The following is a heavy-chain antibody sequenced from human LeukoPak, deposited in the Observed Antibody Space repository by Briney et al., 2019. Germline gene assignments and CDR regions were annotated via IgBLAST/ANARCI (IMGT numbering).Heavy chain of an antibody. CDR1: GYTFTGYY. J-gene: IGHJ4*02. CDR2: INPNSGGT. D-gene: IGHD3-10*01. CDR3: ARDFVLLWFGESDY. V-gene: IGHV1-2*02. Sequence: ASVKVSCKASGYTFTGYYMHWVRQAPGQGLEWMGWINPNSGGTNYAQKFQGRATMTRDTSISTAYMELSRLRSDDTAVYYCARDFVLLWFGESDYWGQGTLVTVSS.